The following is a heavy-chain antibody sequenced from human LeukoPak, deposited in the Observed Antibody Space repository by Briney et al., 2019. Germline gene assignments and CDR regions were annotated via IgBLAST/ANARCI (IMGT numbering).Heavy chain of an antibody. J-gene: IGHJ3*02. V-gene: IGHV3-11*03. CDR1: GFTFSDHY. CDR2: ISSGSTYT. D-gene: IGHD5-18*01. CDR3: AKTRLRHAFDI. Sequence: GGSLRLSCEVSGFTFSDHYMSWIRQAPGKRLEWVSYISSGSTYTNYADSVEGRFTISRDNAKNSLYLQMNSLRAEDTAVYYCAKTRLRHAFDIWGQGTMVTVSS.